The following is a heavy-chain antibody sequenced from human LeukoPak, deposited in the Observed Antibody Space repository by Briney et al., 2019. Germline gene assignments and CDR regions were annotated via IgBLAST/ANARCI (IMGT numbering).Heavy chain of an antibody. CDR1: GGSISSYY. Sequence: PSETLSLTCTVSGGSISSYYWSWIRQPPGKGLEWIGYIYYSGSTNYNPSLKSRVTISVDTSKNQFSLKLSSVTAADTAVYYCAIDSSGKKYYYYGMDVWGQGTTVTVSS. CDR3: AIDSSGKKYYYYGMDV. V-gene: IGHV4-59*08. J-gene: IGHJ6*02. CDR2: IYYSGST. D-gene: IGHD3-22*01.